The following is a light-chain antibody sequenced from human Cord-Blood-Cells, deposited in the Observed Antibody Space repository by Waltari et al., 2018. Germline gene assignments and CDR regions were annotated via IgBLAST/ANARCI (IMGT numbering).Light chain of an antibody. J-gene: IGKJ2*01. CDR2: GAS. Sequence: IVLTQSPGTLSWSPGERATLSCRASQSVSSSYLAWYQQKPGQAPRLLIYGASSRATGIPDRFSGSGSGTDFTLTISRLEPEDFAVYYCQQYGSSPRTFGQGTKLEIK. CDR1: QSVSSSY. V-gene: IGKV3-20*01. CDR3: QQYGSSPRT.